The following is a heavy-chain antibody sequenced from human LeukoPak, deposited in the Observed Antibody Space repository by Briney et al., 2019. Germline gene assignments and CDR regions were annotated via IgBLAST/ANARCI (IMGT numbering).Heavy chain of an antibody. CDR3: AKDLGGILRGVMLD. D-gene: IGHD3-16*01. CDR2: ISGNGGRT. V-gene: IGHV3-23*01. J-gene: IGHJ4*02. Sequence: GGSLRLSCAASGFTFSSYAMSWVRQAPGKGLEWVSGISGNGGRTYYTDSVKGRFTISGDNSKNTLFLQMNSLRAEDTAVYYCAKDLGGILRGVMLDWGQGTLVTVSS. CDR1: GFTFSSYA.